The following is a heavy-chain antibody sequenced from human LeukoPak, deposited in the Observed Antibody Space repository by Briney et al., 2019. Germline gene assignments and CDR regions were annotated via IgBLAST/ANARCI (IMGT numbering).Heavy chain of an antibody. D-gene: IGHD2-2*01. V-gene: IGHV1-18*01. CDR3: ARDQSWAICASTTCSHHFDY. J-gene: IGHJ4*02. CDR2: VSGYNDDT. CDR1: GYTFNNYG. Sequence: ASVKVSCKASGYTFNNYGISWVRQAPGQGLEWMGWVSGYNDDTNYAQKVQGRVTMTTDTSTSTAYMELRSLRFDDTAVYYCARDQSWAICASTTCSHHFDYWGQGTLVTVSS.